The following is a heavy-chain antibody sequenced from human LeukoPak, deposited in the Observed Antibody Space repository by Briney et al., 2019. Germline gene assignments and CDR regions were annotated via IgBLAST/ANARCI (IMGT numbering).Heavy chain of an antibody. CDR2: ISGSGGST. CDR1: GFTFSSFV. CDR3: AKVTYYFGSGTYHFPDY. J-gene: IGHJ4*02. Sequence: GGSLRLSCAASGFTFSSFVMSWVRQAPGKGLEWVSTISGSGGSTYYADSVKGRFTISRVNSKSTLSLQMNGLRADDTAIYYCAKVTYYFGSGTYHFPDYWGQGILVTVS. V-gene: IGHV3-23*01. D-gene: IGHD3-10*01.